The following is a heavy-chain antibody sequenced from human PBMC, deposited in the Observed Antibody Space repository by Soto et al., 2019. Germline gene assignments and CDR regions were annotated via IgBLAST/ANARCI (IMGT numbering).Heavy chain of an antibody. Sequence: GGSLRLSCAASGFTFSSYSMNWVRQAPGKGLEWVSSISSSSSYIYYADSVKGRFTISRDNAKNSLYLQMNSLRAEDTAVYYCARGARIAVAGTRSAYGMDVWGPGTTVTVSS. CDR2: ISSSSSYI. CDR3: ARGARIAVAGTRSAYGMDV. J-gene: IGHJ6*02. D-gene: IGHD6-19*01. V-gene: IGHV3-21*01. CDR1: GFTFSSYS.